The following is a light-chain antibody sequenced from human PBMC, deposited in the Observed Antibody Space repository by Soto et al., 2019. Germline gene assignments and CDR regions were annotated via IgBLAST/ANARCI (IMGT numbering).Light chain of an antibody. J-gene: IGKJ4*01. CDR3: QQYNNWPPLT. Sequence: DIVMTQSPATLSVSPGEGATLSCRASQSVSSNLAWYQQRPGQAPRLLIYGASTRATGIPARFSGSGSGTEFPLSISSLQSEDFAVYYCQQYNNWPPLTFGGGTKVEIK. V-gene: IGKV3-15*01. CDR2: GAS. CDR1: QSVSSN.